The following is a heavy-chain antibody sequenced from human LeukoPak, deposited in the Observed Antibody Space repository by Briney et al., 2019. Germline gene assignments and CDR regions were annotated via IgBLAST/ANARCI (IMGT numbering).Heavy chain of an antibody. V-gene: IGHV4-59*01. D-gene: IGHD3-10*01. J-gene: IGHJ5*02. CDR1: GGSFSGYC. CDR3: ARGGYYGSGNDFRFDP. Sequence: SETLPLTCAVYGGSFSGYCWSWIRQSPGKGLECIGYIHYTGSTNYNPSLKSRVTISVETSKNQFSLKLKSVTAADTAVYYCARGGYYGSGNDFRFDPWGQGTLVTVSS. CDR2: IHYTGST.